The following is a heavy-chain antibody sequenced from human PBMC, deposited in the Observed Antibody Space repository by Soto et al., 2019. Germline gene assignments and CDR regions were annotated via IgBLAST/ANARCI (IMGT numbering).Heavy chain of an antibody. CDR1: GFTFSSYE. V-gene: IGHV3-48*03. D-gene: IGHD2-8*02. J-gene: IGHJ6*02. CDR2: ISSSGSTI. CDR3: ASIWWPPGGMDV. Sequence: PGGSLRLSCAASGFTFSSYEMNWVRQAPGKGLEWVSYISSSGSTIYYADSVKGRFTTSRDNAKNSLYLQMNSLRAEDTAVYYCASIWWPPGGMDVWGQGTTVTVSS.